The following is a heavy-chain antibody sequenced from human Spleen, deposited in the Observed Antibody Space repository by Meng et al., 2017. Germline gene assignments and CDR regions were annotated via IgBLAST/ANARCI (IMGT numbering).Heavy chain of an antibody. Sequence: QGQLVQSGAGVKEPGAAVKVSCKPSGYPFTAYYIHWVRQAPGQGLEWMGHIIPNSGDTLYAPKFQGRVSMTADTSIGTAYVELSGLRSDDTAIYYCVRDENISLGKLFGDYWGQGTLVTVSS. CDR1: GYPFTAYY. CDR3: VRDENISLGKLFGDY. D-gene: IGHD2-21*01. J-gene: IGHJ4*02. V-gene: IGHV1-2*06. CDR2: IIPNSGDT.